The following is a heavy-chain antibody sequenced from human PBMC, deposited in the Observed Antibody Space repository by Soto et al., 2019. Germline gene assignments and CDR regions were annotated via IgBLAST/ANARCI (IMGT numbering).Heavy chain of an antibody. V-gene: IGHV3-53*01. CDR2: IYSGGST. J-gene: IGHJ6*02. D-gene: IGHD2-8*01. CDR3: ARDTGVHYYYGMDV. Sequence: GGSLRLSCAASGFTVSSNYMSWVRQAPGKGLEWVSVIYSGGSTYYADSVKGRFTISRDNSKNTLYLQMNSLRAEDTAVYYCARDTGVHYYYGMDVWGQGTTVTVSS. CDR1: GFTVSSNY.